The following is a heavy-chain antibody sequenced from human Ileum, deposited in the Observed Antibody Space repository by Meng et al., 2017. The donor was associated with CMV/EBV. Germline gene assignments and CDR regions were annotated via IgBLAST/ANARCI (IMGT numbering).Heavy chain of an antibody. J-gene: IGHJ4*02. CDR3: ARAQPAAGFFDY. D-gene: IGHD6-13*01. Sequence: CAVSGASSSSLNWWSWVRQPAGKGLEWIGETFHSGSTNYNPSLKSRVTISVDKSKKQFSLRLSSVTAADTAVYYCARAQPAAGFFDYWGQGTLVTVSS. CDR2: TFHSGST. CDR1: GASSSSLNW. V-gene: IGHV4-4*02.